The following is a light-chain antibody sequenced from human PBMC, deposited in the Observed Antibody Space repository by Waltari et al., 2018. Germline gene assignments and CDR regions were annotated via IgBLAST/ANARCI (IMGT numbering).Light chain of an antibody. CDR2: DVS. Sequence: QSALTQPASVSGSPGQPITISCTGTSSHVGGYNYVSWYQQHPGKAPKLMIYDVSNRPSGVSNRFSGSKSGNTASLTISGLQAEDEADYYCSSYTSSSLYVFGTGTKVTVL. J-gene: IGLJ1*01. V-gene: IGLV2-14*01. CDR3: SSYTSSSLYV. CDR1: SSHVGGYNY.